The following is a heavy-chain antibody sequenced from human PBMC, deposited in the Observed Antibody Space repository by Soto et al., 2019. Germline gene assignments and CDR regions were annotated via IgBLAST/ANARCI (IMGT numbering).Heavy chain of an antibody. CDR3: AKARCSTSNCYVPDY. D-gene: IGHD2-2*01. J-gene: IGHJ4*02. CDR1: GFTFSSYW. Sequence: GGSLRLSCAASGFTFSSYWMHWVRQAPGKGLVWVSSINGDGGSTTYADSVQGRFTISRDNPKNTLYLQLNSLTVDDTATYYCAKARCSTSNCYVPDYWGQGAPVTVSS. CDR2: INGDGGST. V-gene: IGHV3-74*01.